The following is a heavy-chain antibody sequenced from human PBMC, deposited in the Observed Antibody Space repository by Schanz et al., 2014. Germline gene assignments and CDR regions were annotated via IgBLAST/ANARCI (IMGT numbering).Heavy chain of an antibody. V-gene: IGHV3-23*01. CDR3: AKDAPYPFDL. CDR1: GFTFSSYA. CDR2: ISGDHRNT. Sequence: EVQLLESGGGLVQPGGSLRLSCAASGFTFSSYAMSWVRQAPGKGLEWVSSISGDHRNTFYADSVKGRFTISRDNSKNTRYLQMNSLRAEDTAIYYCAKDAPYPFDLWGRGTLITVSS. J-gene: IGHJ2*01.